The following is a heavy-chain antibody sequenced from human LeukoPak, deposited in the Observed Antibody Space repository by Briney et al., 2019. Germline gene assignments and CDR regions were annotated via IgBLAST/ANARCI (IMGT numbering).Heavy chain of an antibody. CDR1: GGSISSYY. CDR2: IYYSGST. D-gene: IGHD5-18*01. CDR3: ARASSQDTAMVLAFDY. Sequence: PSETLSLTCTVSGGSISSYYWSWIRQPPGKGLEWIGYIYYSGSTNYNPSLKSRVTISVDTSKNQFSLKLSSVTAADTAVYYCARASSQDTAMVLAFDYWGQGTLVTVSS. V-gene: IGHV4-59*01. J-gene: IGHJ4*02.